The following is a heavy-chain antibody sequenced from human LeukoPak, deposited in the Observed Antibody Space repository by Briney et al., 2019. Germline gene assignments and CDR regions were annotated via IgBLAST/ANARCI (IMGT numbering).Heavy chain of an antibody. J-gene: IGHJ4*02. D-gene: IGHD3-22*01. CDR2: IIPIFGTA. CDR3: ASSVRIVVAVFDY. V-gene: IGHV1-69*01. Sequence: SVKVSCKASGGTFSSYAISWVRQAPGQGLEWMGGIIPIFGTANYAQKFQGRVTITADESTSTAYMELSSLRSEDTAVYYCASSVRIVVAVFDYWGLGTLVTVSS. CDR1: GGTFSSYA.